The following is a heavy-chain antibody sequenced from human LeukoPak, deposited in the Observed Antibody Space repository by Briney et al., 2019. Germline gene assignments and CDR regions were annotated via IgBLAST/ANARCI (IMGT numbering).Heavy chain of an antibody. D-gene: IGHD5-18*01. CDR3: ARDLEDTAMAYYFDY. CDR1: GYTFTSYY. V-gene: IGHV1-2*02. Sequence: ASVKVSCKASGYTFTSYYMHWVRQAPGQGLEWMGWINPNSGGTNYAQKFQGRVTMTRDTSISTAYMELSRLRSDDTAVYYCARDLEDTAMAYYFDYWGQGTLVTVSS. J-gene: IGHJ4*02. CDR2: INPNSGGT.